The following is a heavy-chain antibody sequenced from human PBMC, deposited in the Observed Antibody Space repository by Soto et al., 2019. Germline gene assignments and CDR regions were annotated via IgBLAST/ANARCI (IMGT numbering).Heavy chain of an antibody. CDR1: GGTFSSYS. CDR3: AVTASSPGIAVAGTDY. D-gene: IGHD6-19*01. Sequence: SVKVSCKASGGTFSSYSISWVRQAPGQGLEWMGGIIPIFGTANYAQKFQGRVTITADESTSTAYMELSSLRSEDTAVYYCAVTASSPGIAVAGTDYWGQGTLVTVSS. CDR2: IIPIFGTA. V-gene: IGHV1-69*13. J-gene: IGHJ4*02.